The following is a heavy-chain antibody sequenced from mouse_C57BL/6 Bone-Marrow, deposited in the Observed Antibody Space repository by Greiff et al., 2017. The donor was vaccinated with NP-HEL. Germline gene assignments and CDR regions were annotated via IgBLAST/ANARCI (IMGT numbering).Heavy chain of an antibody. J-gene: IGHJ4*01. CDR2: IWSGGST. V-gene: IGHV2-2*01. Sequence: VQRVESGPGLVQPSQSLSITCTVSGFSLTSYGVHWVRQSPGKGLEWLGVIWSGGSTDYNAAFISRLSISKDNSKSQVFFKMNSLQADDTAIYYCARNYYGSSHYYAMDYWGQGTSVTVSS. CDR1: GFSLTSYG. D-gene: IGHD1-1*01. CDR3: ARNYYGSSHYYAMDY.